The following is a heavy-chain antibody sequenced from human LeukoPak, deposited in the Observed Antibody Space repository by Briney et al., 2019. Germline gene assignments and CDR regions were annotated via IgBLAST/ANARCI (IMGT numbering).Heavy chain of an antibody. D-gene: IGHD5-24*01. J-gene: IGHJ4*02. CDR2: IYSGGTT. CDR3: ARGISDVYNY. Sequence: PGGSLRLSCAASGFTVSSNYMSWVRQAPGKGLEWVSVIYSGGTTNYADSVKGRFTVSRDNAKNSLYLQMNSLRDEDTAVYYCARGISDVYNYWGQGTLVTVSS. V-gene: IGHV3-53*01. CDR1: GFTVSSNY.